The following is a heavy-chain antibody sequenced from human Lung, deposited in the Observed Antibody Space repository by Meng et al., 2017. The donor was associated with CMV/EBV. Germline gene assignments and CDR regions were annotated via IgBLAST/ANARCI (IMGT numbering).Heavy chain of an antibody. CDR1: GYTFTGYY. Sequence: SVXVSXXASGYTFTGYYMHWVRQAPGQGLEWMGWINPNSGGTNYAQKFQGRVTMTRDTSISTAYMELSRLRSDDTAVYYCARARGDGDRYYDFWSGYYYYYYYGMAVWGQGTTVTVSS. CDR2: INPNSGGT. D-gene: IGHD3-3*01. CDR3: ARARGDGDRYYDFWSGYYYYYYYGMAV. V-gene: IGHV1-2*02. J-gene: IGHJ6*02.